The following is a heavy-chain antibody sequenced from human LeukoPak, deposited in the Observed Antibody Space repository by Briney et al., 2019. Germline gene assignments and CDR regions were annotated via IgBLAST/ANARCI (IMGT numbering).Heavy chain of an antibody. V-gene: IGHV3-23*01. J-gene: IGHJ4*02. Sequence: GGTLRLSCAASGFTFSTYGMNWVRQAPGKGLEWVSAISGRDGNTYYADSVKGRFTISRDNSKNTLYLQMNSLRAEDTAVYYCAKSYKVIVEGYKSGYYLDYWGQGTLVTVSS. D-gene: IGHD3-22*01. CDR3: AKSYKVIVEGYKSGYYLDY. CDR2: ISGRDGNT. CDR1: GFTFSTYG.